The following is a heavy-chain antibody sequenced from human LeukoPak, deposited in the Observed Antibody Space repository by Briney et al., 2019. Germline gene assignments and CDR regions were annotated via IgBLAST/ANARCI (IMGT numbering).Heavy chain of an antibody. J-gene: IGHJ4*02. CDR3: ARDMPDPDYGGNSFLFDY. D-gene: IGHD4-23*01. CDR2: INYSGST. V-gene: IGHV4-59*01. CDR1: VASISSYF. Sequence: PSETLSLTCTVSVASISSYFWSWLRQPPGKGLEWIGYINYSGSTNYNPSLKSRVTISVDTSKNQFSLKLSSVTAADTAVYYCARDMPDPDYGGNSFLFDYWGQGTLVTVSS.